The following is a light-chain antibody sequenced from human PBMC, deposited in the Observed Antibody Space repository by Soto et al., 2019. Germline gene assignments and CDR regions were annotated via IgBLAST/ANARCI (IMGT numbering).Light chain of an antibody. CDR2: KAS. CDR1: QSIGSW. J-gene: IGKJ1*01. CDR3: QQYSANSPWT. Sequence: DIQMTQSPSTLSASVGDRVTITCRASQSIGSWLAWFQQKPGKAPKVLIYKASSLESGVPSRFSGSGSGTECTLTISSLQTEDFATYYCQQYSANSPWTFGQGTKVEIK. V-gene: IGKV1-5*03.